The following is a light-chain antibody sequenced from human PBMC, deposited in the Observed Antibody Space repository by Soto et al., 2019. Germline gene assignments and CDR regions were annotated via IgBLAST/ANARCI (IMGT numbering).Light chain of an antibody. Sequence: DIQMPQSPSSLSASVGDRVTITCRASQSISSYLNWYQQKPGQAPKLLFYAASSLQSGVPSRFSGSGSGTDFTLTISRLQPEELATYYCQQSYSTPWTVGQGTKVESK. J-gene: IGKJ1*01. CDR1: QSISSY. V-gene: IGKV1-39*01. CDR3: QQSYSTPWT. CDR2: AAS.